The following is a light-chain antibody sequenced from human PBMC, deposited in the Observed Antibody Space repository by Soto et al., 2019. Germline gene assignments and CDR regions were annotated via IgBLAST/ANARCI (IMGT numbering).Light chain of an antibody. J-gene: IGKJ4*01. CDR2: AAS. CDR3: QQLNSYPFT. CDR1: QGISSY. Sequence: DILLTQSPSFLSASVGDRVAITCRASQGISSYLAWYQQKPGKAPKLLIYAASTLQSEVPSRFSGSGSGTEFTLTISSLQPEDFATYYCQQLNSYPFTFGGGTKVEIK. V-gene: IGKV1-9*01.